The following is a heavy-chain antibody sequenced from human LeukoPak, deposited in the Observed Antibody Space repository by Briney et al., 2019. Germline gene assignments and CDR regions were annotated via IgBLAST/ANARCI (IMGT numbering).Heavy chain of an antibody. J-gene: IGHJ5*02. CDR2: IYYTGST. V-gene: IGHV4-59*08. D-gene: IGHD3-10*01. Sequence: PSETLSLTCTVSGGSVSHFYWSWIRQPPGKGLEWIGYIYYTGSTNYNPSLKSRVTISLDPSKKQFSLKLSSVTAADTAVYYCARHVGFITMVRGVINNNWFDPWGQGTLVTVSS. CDR1: GGSVSHFY. CDR3: ARHVGFITMVRGVINNNWFDP.